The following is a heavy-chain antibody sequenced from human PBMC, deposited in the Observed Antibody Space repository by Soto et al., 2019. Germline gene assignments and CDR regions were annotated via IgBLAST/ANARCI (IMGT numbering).Heavy chain of an antibody. CDR1: GFTFSSYG. CDR3: AKDYHGDYAFDY. J-gene: IGHJ4*02. CDR2: ISYDGSNK. D-gene: IGHD4-17*01. Sequence: SLRLSCAASGFTFSSYGMHWVRQAPGKGLEWVAVISYDGSNKYYADSVKGRFTISRDNSKNTLYLQMNSLRAEDTAVYYCAKDYHGDYAFDYWGQGTLVTVSS. V-gene: IGHV3-30*18.